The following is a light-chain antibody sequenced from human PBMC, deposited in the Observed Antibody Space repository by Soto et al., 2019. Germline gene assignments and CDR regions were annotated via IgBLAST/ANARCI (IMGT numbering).Light chain of an antibody. J-gene: IGKJ1*01. Sequence: VVTQSPSTLSVSPGERATLSCRASQSVSTTYLACCQHKPGRAPRLLIYGASSRATGLPARFSGSGSGTDFPLTIGRLAPEDFALYYRQQSGGSTRTFGQGTKV. CDR2: GAS. V-gene: IGKV3-20*01. CDR1: QSVSTTY. CDR3: QQSGGSTRT.